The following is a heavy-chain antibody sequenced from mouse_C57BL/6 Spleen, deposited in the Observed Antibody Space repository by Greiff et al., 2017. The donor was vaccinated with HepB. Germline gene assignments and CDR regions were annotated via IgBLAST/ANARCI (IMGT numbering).Heavy chain of an antibody. D-gene: IGHD1-3*01. CDR1: GYSITSGYY. Sequence: EVKLEESGPGLVKPSQSLSLTCSVTGYSITSGYYWNWIRQFPGNKLEWMGYISYDGSNNYNPSLKNRISITRDTSKNQFFLKLNSVTTEDTATYYCASLTEDAMDYWGQGTSVTVSS. CDR2: ISYDGSN. J-gene: IGHJ4*01. CDR3: ASLTEDAMDY. V-gene: IGHV3-6*01.